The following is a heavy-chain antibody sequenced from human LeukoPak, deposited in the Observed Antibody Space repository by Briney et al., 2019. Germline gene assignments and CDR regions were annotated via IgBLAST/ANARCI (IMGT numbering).Heavy chain of an antibody. J-gene: IGHJ6*03. V-gene: IGHV1-2*02. CDR2: MNPNSGGT. Sequence: ASVKVSCKASGYTFTSYDINWVRQATGQGLEWMGWMNPNSGGTNYAQKFQGRVTMTRDTSISTAYMELSRLRSDDTAVYYCARDKGGHTAMAEDYYYYYMDVWGKGTTVTVSS. D-gene: IGHD5-18*01. CDR3: ARDKGGHTAMAEDYYYYYMDV. CDR1: GYTFTSYD.